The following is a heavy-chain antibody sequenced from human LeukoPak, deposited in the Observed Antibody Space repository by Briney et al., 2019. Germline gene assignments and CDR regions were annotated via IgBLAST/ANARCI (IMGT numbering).Heavy chain of an antibody. Sequence: GGSLRLSCVASGFPFSSYWMTWVRQAPGKGLEWVANIKQDGSKKSYVDSVKARFTISRDNAKNSLYLQMNSLRAEDTAIYYCTRVGYIDEGIDYWGQGTLVTVSS. D-gene: IGHD5-24*01. CDR2: IKQDGSKK. V-gene: IGHV3-7*04. CDR3: TRVGYIDEGIDY. J-gene: IGHJ4*02. CDR1: GFPFSSYW.